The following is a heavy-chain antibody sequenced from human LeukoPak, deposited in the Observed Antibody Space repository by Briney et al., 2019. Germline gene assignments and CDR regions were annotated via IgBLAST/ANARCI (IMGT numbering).Heavy chain of an antibody. J-gene: IGHJ6*02. Sequence: SETLSLTCTVSGGSISSGGYYWSWIRQHPGKGLEWIGYIYYSGSTYYNPSLKSRVTISVDTSKNQFSLKLSSVTAADTAVYYCARSGDGDPYYYYYYGMDVWGQGTTVTSP. CDR1: GGSISSGGYY. D-gene: IGHD4-17*01. CDR2: IYYSGST. V-gene: IGHV4-31*03. CDR3: ARSGDGDPYYYYYYGMDV.